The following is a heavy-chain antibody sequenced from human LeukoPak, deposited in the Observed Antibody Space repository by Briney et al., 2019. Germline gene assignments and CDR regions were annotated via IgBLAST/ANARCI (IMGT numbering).Heavy chain of an antibody. CDR3: AKILRLGELSLSH. V-gene: IGHV1-46*01. J-gene: IGHJ4*02. Sequence: ASVKVSCKAYGYTFTGYYLHWVRQAPGQGLEWMGIINPSGGSTSYAQKFQGRVTMTRDTSTSTVYMELSSLRSEDTAVYYCAKILRLGELSLSHWGQGTLVTVSS. CDR1: GYTFTGYY. CDR2: INPSGGST. D-gene: IGHD3-16*02.